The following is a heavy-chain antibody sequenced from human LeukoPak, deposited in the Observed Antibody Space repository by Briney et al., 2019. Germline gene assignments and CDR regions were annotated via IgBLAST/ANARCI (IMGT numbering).Heavy chain of an antibody. D-gene: IGHD3-22*01. CDR3: AKDAYYYDSSGYYYFDY. V-gene: IGHV3-30*02. CDR2: IRYDGSNK. J-gene: IGHJ4*02. Sequence: PGGSLRLSCAASGFIFSSYGMHWVRQAPGKGLEWVAFIRYDGSNKYYADSVKGRFTISRDNSKNTLYLQMNSLRAEDTAVYYCAKDAYYYDSSGYYYFDYWGQGTLVTVSS. CDR1: GFIFSSYG.